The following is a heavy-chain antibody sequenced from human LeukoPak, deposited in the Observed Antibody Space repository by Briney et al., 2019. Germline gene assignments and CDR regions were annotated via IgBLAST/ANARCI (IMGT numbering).Heavy chain of an antibody. V-gene: IGHV3-48*04. CDR1: GFTFSSYS. CDR3: ARGTVVVITDWYFDL. D-gene: IGHD3-22*01. Sequence: GGSLRLSCAASGFTFSSYSMNWVRQAPGKGLEWVSYISSSSSTIYYADSVKGRFTISRDNAKNSLYLQMNSLRAEDTAVYYCARGTVVVITDWYFDLWGRGTLVTVSS. J-gene: IGHJ2*01. CDR2: ISSSSSTI.